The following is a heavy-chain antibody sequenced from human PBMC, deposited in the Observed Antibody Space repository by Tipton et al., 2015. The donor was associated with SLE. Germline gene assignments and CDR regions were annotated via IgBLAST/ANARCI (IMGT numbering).Heavy chain of an antibody. D-gene: IGHD6-13*01. Sequence: TLSLTCTVSGGSISSSSYYWSWIRQPPGKGLEWIGYIYTSGSTNYNPSLKSRVTISVDTSKNQFSLKRSSVTAADTAVYYCARGLSIAAAGPFGYWGQGTLVTVSS. V-gene: IGHV4-61*09. CDR2: IYTSGST. CDR1: GGSISSSSYY. J-gene: IGHJ4*02. CDR3: ARGLSIAAAGPFGY.